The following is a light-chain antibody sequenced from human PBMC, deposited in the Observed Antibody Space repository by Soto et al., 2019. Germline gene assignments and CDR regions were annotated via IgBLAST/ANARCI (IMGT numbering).Light chain of an antibody. Sequence: QSALTHPASVSCAPGHTISISCTGTTNDIEVYSLVSCFQHHPGKAPKLRNYEFTERPSGASSRFSGSNSCNTASPTISGLQDEDKADYCWCSYSDTNTYVFGSGTKV. CDR2: EFT. J-gene: IGLJ1*01. V-gene: IGLV2-23*02. CDR1: TNDIEVYSL. CDR3: CSYSDTNTYV.